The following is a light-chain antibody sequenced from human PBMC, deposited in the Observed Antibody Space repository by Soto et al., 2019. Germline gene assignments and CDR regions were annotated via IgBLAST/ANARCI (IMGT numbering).Light chain of an antibody. CDR2: AAS. CDR3: LHHNSFPLA. CDR1: QGINNY. J-gene: IGKJ4*01. Sequence: DIQMTQSPSAMSASVGDRVTITCRASQGINNYLVWFQQKPGKVPKRLISAASSLRGGVPSRFSGSGFGTEFTLTISNLQPEDFATYYCLHHNSFPLAFGGGTKVDIK. V-gene: IGKV1-17*03.